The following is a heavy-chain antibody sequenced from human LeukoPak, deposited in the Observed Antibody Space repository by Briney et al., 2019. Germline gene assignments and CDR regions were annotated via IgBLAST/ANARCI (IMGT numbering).Heavy chain of an antibody. Sequence: PGGSLRLSCAASGFTFNTYSMNWVRQGPGKGLEWVSSISTSSSYIYYAGSVKGRFTISRDNAKNSLYLQMNSLRAEDTAVYYCAKGGYNYAPGLDYWGQGSLVTVSS. J-gene: IGHJ4*02. CDR1: GFTFNTYS. V-gene: IGHV3-21*01. D-gene: IGHD5-18*01. CDR2: ISTSSSYI. CDR3: AKGGYNYAPGLDY.